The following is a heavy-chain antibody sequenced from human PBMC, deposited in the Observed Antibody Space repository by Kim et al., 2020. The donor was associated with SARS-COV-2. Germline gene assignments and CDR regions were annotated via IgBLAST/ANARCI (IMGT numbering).Heavy chain of an antibody. D-gene: IGHD4-4*01. CDR1: GYSFTSYW. CDR2: IYPGDSDT. Sequence: GESLKISCKGSGYSFTSYWIGWVRQMPGKGLEWMGIIYPGDSDTRYSPSFQGQVTISADKSISTAYLQWSSLKASDTAMYYCARSHYGFFLGHSNYVGGIDYWGQGTLVTVSS. J-gene: IGHJ4*02. CDR3: ARSHYGFFLGHSNYVGGIDY. V-gene: IGHV5-51*01.